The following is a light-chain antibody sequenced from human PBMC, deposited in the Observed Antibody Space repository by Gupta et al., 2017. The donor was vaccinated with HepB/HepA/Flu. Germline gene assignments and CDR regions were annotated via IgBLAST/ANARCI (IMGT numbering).Light chain of an antibody. CDR1: QSVLSSSNNKNY. CDR3: QQYYSSPPWT. V-gene: IGKV4-1*01. CDR2: WAS. Sequence: DIVMTQSPDSLAVSLGERATINCRSSQSVLSSSNNKNYLAWYQQKPGQPPNLLIYWASTRESGVPDRFSGSGSGTDFTLTISNRQVEAVAVYYCQQYYSSPPWTFGQGTKVEIK. J-gene: IGKJ1*01.